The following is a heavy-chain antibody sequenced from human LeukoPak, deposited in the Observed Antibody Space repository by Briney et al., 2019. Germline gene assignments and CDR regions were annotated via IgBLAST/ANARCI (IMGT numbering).Heavy chain of an antibody. D-gene: IGHD3-10*01. CDR1: GFTFSTYT. V-gene: IGHV3-21*04. J-gene: IGHJ3*02. CDR3: AKAGLPIYGSGSPWFPRGAFDI. CDR2: ISSGSTSI. Sequence: PGGSLRLSCAASGFTFSTYTMNWVRQAPGMGLEWVSSISSGSTSIDYADSVKGRFTISRDNAKNSLYLQMNSLRAEDTALYYCAKAGLPIYGSGSPWFPRGAFDIWGQGTMVTVSS.